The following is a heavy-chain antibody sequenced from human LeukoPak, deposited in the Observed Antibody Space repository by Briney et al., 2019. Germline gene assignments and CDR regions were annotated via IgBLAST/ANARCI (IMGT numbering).Heavy chain of an antibody. J-gene: IGHJ4*02. V-gene: IGHV3-21*01. Sequence: KPGGSLRLSCAASGFTFSSYSMNWVRQAPGKGLEWVSSISSSSSYIYYAGSVKGRFTISRDSAKNTLYLQMNSLRAEDTAVYYCSRDFVGADDYWGQGTLVAVSS. D-gene: IGHD1-26*01. CDR2: ISSSSSYI. CDR3: SRDFVGADDY. CDR1: GFTFSSYS.